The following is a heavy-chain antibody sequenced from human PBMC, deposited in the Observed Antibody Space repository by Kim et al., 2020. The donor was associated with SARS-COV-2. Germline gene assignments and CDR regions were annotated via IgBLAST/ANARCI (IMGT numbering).Heavy chain of an antibody. D-gene: IGHD5-12*01. J-gene: IGHJ4*02. CDR1: GGTFSSYA. V-gene: IGHV1-69*13. CDR2: IIPIFGTA. CDR3: ARNLGVATNKDRLPLGY. Sequence: SVKVSCKASGGTFSSYAISWVRQAPGQGLEWMGGIIPIFGTANYAQKFQGRVTITADESTSTAYMELSSLRSEDTAVYYCARNLGVATNKDRLPLGYWGQGTLVTVSS.